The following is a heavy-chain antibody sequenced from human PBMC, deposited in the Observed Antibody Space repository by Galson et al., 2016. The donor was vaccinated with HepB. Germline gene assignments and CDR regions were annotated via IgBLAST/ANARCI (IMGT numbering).Heavy chain of an antibody. CDR3: AKRWSTTVVSHFDL. Sequence: SLRLSCAASGFTFSNSAMSWVRQAPGKGLEWVSSISGSDGLTVYADSVRGRFTISRDSSKNTLYLQMYSLRAEDTAVYFCAKRWSTTVVSHFDLWGQGTLVTVSS. CDR2: ISGSDGLT. CDR1: GFTFSNSA. J-gene: IGHJ4*02. V-gene: IGHV3-23*01. D-gene: IGHD1-1*01.